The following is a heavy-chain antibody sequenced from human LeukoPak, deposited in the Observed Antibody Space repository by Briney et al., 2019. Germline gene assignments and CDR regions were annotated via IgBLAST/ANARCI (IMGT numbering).Heavy chain of an antibody. Sequence: PSQTLSLTCTVSGGSISSGSYYWSWIRQPPGKGLEWIGYIYYSGSTNYNPSLKSRVTISVDTSKNQFSLKLSSVTAADTAVYYCARISPRAYGSGSFLFDYWGQGTLVTVSS. D-gene: IGHD3-10*01. CDR1: GGSISSGSYY. J-gene: IGHJ4*02. CDR3: ARISPRAYGSGSFLFDY. CDR2: IYYSGST. V-gene: IGHV4-61*01.